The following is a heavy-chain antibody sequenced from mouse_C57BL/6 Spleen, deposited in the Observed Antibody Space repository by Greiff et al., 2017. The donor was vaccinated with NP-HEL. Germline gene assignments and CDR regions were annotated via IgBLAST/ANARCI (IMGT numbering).Heavy chain of an antibody. Sequence: EVQLQQSGPELVKPGASVKMSCKASGYTFTDYNMHWVKQSHGKSLEWIGYINPNNGGTSYNQKFKGKATLTVNKSSSTAYMELRSLTSEDSAVYYCLYDYDRIFGYWGQGTLVTVSA. CDR3: LYDYDRIFGY. CDR2: INPNNGGT. CDR1: GYTFTDYN. D-gene: IGHD2-4*01. J-gene: IGHJ3*01. V-gene: IGHV1-22*01.